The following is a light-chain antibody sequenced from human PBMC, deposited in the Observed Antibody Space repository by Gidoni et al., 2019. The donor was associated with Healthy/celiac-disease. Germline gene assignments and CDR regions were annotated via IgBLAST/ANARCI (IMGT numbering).Light chain of an antibody. CDR2: GNS. Sequence: QSVLTQPPSVSVAPGQRFTISCTGSSSNIGAGYDVHWYQQLPGTAPKLLIYGNSNRPSGVPDRFSGSKSGTSASLAITGLQAEDEADYYCQSYDSSLSGSGVFGGGTKLTVL. CDR3: QSYDSSLSGSGV. CDR1: SSNIGAGYD. V-gene: IGLV1-40*01. J-gene: IGLJ2*01.